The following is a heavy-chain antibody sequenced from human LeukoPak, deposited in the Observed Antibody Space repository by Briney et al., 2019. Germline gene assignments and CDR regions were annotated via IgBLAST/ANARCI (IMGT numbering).Heavy chain of an antibody. D-gene: IGHD3-10*01. CDR3: AIESGLVRGVYYYYGMDV. CDR2: ISYDGSNK. V-gene: IGHV3-30-3*01. J-gene: IGHJ6*02. CDR1: GFTFTNYA. Sequence: PGGSLRLSCAASGFTFTNYALHWVRQAPGKGLEWVAVISYDGSNKYYADSVKGRFTISRDNSKNTLYLQMNSLRAEDTAVYYCAIESGLVRGVYYYYGMDVWGQGTTVTVSS.